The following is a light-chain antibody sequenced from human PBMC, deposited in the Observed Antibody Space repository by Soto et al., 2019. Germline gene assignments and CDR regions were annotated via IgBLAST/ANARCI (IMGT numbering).Light chain of an antibody. CDR2: DAS. J-gene: IGKJ5*01. V-gene: IGKV3-20*01. CDR3: QEYDGAPPIT. Sequence: IVLTQAPDTLSLSPGERATLSCRASQSVRSERLAWYQQKRGQAPTLLIFDASSRAPGTPERFSGSGSGTDFTLTISRLEPEDFAVYYCQEYDGAPPITFGLGTRLEV. CDR1: QSVRSER.